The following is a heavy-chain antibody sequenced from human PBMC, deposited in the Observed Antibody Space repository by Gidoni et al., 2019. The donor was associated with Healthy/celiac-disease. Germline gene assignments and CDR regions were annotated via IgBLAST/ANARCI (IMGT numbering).Heavy chain of an antibody. CDR1: GFTVRSNY. J-gene: IGHJ3*02. Sequence: EVQLVESGGGVIQPGGSLRLSCAASGFTVRSNYLSWVRQAPGKGLEWVSVIYSGGSTYYADSVKGRFTISRDNSKNTLYLQMNSLRAEDTAVYYCAREDLQSAFDIWGQGTMVTVSS. CDR2: IYSGGST. CDR3: AREDLQSAFDI. D-gene: IGHD4-4*01. V-gene: IGHV3-53*01.